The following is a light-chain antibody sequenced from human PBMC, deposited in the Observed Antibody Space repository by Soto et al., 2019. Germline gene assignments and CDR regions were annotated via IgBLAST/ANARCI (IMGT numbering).Light chain of an antibody. CDR1: QSVRNY. V-gene: IGKV3-11*01. CDR2: DAS. J-gene: IGKJ1*01. CDR3: QQRSKMPLT. Sequence: EIVLTQSPATLSLSPGERATLSCRASQSVRNYLAWYQQKSGQAPRLLIYDASNRATGIPARFSGTGSGTDFTLTIGSLEAEDFAVYYCQQRSKMPLTFGHGTKVDIK.